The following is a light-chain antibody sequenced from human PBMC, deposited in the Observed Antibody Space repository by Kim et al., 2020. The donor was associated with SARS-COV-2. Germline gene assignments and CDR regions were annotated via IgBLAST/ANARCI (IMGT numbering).Light chain of an antibody. J-gene: IGKJ1*01. V-gene: IGKV3-20*01. CDR2: GAS. CDR1: QSVSSGY. Sequence: PGERATPSSRASQSVSSGYLAWYQQKPGQPPRLLIYGASSRATVIPDRFSGSGSGTDFTLTISRLEPEDFAVYYCQQYGSSPRTFGQGTKVDIK. CDR3: QQYGSSPRT.